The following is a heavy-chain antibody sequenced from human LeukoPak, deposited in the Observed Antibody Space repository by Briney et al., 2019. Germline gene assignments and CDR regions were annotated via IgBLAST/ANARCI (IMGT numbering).Heavy chain of an antibody. V-gene: IGHV1-18*01. D-gene: IGHD2-15*01. J-gene: IGHJ6*03. CDR1: GYTFTSYG. Sequence: ASVKVSCKASGYTFTSYGISWVRQAPGQGLEWMGWISAYNGNTNYAQKLQGRVTMTTDTSTSTAYMELTRLRSDDTAVYHCARTYCSGGTCHPGGYYYYYMDVWDKGTTVTVSS. CDR2: ISAYNGNT. CDR3: ARTYCSGGTCHPGGYYYYYMDV.